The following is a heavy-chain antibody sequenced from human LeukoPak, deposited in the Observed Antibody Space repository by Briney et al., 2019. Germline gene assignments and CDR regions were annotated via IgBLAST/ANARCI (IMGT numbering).Heavy chain of an antibody. D-gene: IGHD3-3*01. Sequence: ASVKVSCKASGYTFTGYYVHWVRQVPGQGLEWMGWINPNSSATNFPQKFQGRVTLTRDTSITTVYMELSSLRSEDTAVYHCARDRMGYEFWSGYWGQGTLVTVSS. CDR2: INPNSSAT. CDR1: GYTFTGYY. CDR3: ARDRMGYEFWSGY. J-gene: IGHJ4*02. V-gene: IGHV1-2*02.